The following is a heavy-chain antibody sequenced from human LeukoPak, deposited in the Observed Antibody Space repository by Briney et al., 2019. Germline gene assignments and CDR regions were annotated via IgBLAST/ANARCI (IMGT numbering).Heavy chain of an antibody. CDR2: IYYSGNT. CDR3: ARDWPRLRWSLDY. J-gene: IGHJ4*02. Sequence: SETLSLTCTVSGGSISSSSYYWGWIRQPPGKGLEWIGSIYYSGNTYYNPSLKSRVTISVDTSKNQFSLKLSSVTAADTAVYYCARDWPRLRWSLDYWGRGTLVTVSS. D-gene: IGHD4-23*01. V-gene: IGHV4-39*07. CDR1: GGSISSSSYY.